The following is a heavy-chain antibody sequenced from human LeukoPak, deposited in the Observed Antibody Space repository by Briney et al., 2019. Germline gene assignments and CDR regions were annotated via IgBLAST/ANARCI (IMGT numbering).Heavy chain of an antibody. CDR3: ASSMYYYDSSGYSFDY. V-gene: IGHV4-39*07. D-gene: IGHD3-22*01. Sequence: SETLSLTCTVSGGSISSSNYYWGWIRQPPGKGLEWIGNLYYSGSTYSNPSLKSRVTISVDTSKNQFSLKLSSVTAAGTAVYYCASSMYYYDSSGYSFDYWGQGTLVTVSS. J-gene: IGHJ4*02. CDR2: LYYSGST. CDR1: GGSISSSNYY.